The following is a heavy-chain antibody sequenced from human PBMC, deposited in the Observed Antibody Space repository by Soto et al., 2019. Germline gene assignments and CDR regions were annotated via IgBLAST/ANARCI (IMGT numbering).Heavy chain of an antibody. CDR3: VRYPRAYWGIDY. D-gene: IGHD2-8*02. CDR1: GFSLTATGEG. Sequence: QITLEESGPTLVKPTQTLTLTCTFSGFSLTATGEGVAWIRQPPGKPLESLALVYWDDDRYSPSLRSRLTITKDTSKNQLVLTMANMDPVDTATYYCVRYPRAYWGIDYWGQGVLLTVSS. V-gene: IGHV2-5*02. J-gene: IGHJ4*02. CDR2: VYWDDD.